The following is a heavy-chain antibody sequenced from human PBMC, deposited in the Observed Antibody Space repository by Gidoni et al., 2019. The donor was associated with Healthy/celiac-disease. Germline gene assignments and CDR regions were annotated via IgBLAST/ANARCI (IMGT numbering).Heavy chain of an antibody. V-gene: IGHV1-46*03. CDR3: ARDRIAAAVHYYYGMDV. CDR2: INPSGGST. Sequence: QVQLVQSGAEVKKPGASVTVSCKASGYTFTSYYMHWVRQAPGQGLEWMGIINPSGGSTSYAQKFQGRVNMTRDTSTSTVYMELSSLRSEDTAVYYCARDRIAAAVHYYYGMDVWGQGTTVTVSS. CDR1: GYTFTSYY. D-gene: IGHD6-13*01. J-gene: IGHJ6*02.